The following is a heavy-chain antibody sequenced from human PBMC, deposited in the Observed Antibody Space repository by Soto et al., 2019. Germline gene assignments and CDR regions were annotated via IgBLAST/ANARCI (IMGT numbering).Heavy chain of an antibody. CDR2: LNSAGSTP. V-gene: IGHV3-74*01. Sequence: EVQLVESGGGLVQPGGSLRLSCAASGFTFSTYWMHWVRQAPGTGLVWVSRLNSAGSTPNYAASVKGRFTISRDNARDTVYLQTKGVRAADLAVYGLARGLKGDYEWDVWGHGTRVTVS. CDR1: GFTFSTYW. J-gene: IGHJ6*02. CDR3: ARGLKGDYEWDV. D-gene: IGHD4-17*01.